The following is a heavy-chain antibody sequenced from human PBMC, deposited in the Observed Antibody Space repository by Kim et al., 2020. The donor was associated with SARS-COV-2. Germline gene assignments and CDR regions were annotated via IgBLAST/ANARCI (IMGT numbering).Heavy chain of an antibody. CDR2: INPYSGDT. V-gene: IGHV1-2*02. D-gene: IGHD3-3*01. Sequence: ASVKVSCKASGYTFTDYYIHWVRPAPGQGLEWMGWINPYSGDTNYAQKFQGRVTMTRDTSISTPYVELSSLRSDDTAVYYCARSAHFWSGHYLDFWGQGTLITVSS. CDR1: GYTFTDYY. CDR3: ARSAHFWSGHYLDF. J-gene: IGHJ4*02.